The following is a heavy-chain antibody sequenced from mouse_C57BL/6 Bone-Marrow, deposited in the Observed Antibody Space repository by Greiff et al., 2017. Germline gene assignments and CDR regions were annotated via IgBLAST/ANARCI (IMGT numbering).Heavy chain of an antibody. CDR2: ISSGGSYT. Sequence: EVKLMQSGGDLVKPGGSLKLSCAASGFTFSSYCLSWVRQTPDKRLEWVATISSGGSYTYYPDSVKGRFTISRDTAKNTLYLQMSSLKSEYTAMYYCARHYEYDSDYWGKGITLTVFS. D-gene: IGHD2-4*01. CDR3: ARHYEYDSDY. CDR1: GFTFSSYC. V-gene: IGHV5-6*01. J-gene: IGHJ2*01.